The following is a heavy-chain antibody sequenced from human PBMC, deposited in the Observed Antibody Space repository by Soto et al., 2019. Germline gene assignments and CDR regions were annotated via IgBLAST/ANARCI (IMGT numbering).Heavy chain of an antibody. CDR2: LNDSGGT. J-gene: IGHJ1*01. V-gene: IGHV4-34*01. CDR3: SRRRAGVKH. Sequence: PWETLSLTCAVYGGSFSGYYWSWIRQPPGKGLEWIGELNDSGGTNYNASLKSRGSISGDTSKNQFSLKLSFLTAAYTAVYYCSRRRAGVKHGGQGTLVTVSS. CDR1: GGSFSGYY.